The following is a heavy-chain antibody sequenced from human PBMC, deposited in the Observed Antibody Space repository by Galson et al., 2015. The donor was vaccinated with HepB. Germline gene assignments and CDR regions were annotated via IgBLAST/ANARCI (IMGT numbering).Heavy chain of an antibody. Sequence: SLRLSCATSGYSFSSDAMSWVRQAPGKGLEWVSAMSGNGGTTYYAESVKGRFTISGDNSKNTLYLQMNSLKAEDTAIYYCAKDLMGAFDIWGQGTVVTVSS. CDR1: GYSFSSDA. CDR3: AKDLMGAFDI. V-gene: IGHV3-23*01. CDR2: MSGNGGTT. J-gene: IGHJ3*02. D-gene: IGHD3-9*01.